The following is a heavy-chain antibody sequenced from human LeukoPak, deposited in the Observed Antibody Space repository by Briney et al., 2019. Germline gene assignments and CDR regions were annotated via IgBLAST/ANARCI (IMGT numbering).Heavy chain of an antibody. J-gene: IGHJ6*03. Sequence: SETLSLTCAVSGYSISSGYYWGWIRQPPGKGLEWIGSIYHSGSTYYNPSLKSRVTISVDTSKNQFSLKLSSVTAADKAVYYCASLTYYDFWSGSYYMDVWGKGTTVTVSS. CDR3: ASLTYYDFWSGSYYMDV. CDR1: GYSISSGYY. D-gene: IGHD3-3*01. V-gene: IGHV4-38-2*01. CDR2: IYHSGST.